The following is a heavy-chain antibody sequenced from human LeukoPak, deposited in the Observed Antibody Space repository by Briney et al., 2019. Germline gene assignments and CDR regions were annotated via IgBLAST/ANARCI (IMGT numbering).Heavy chain of an antibody. D-gene: IGHD6-19*01. V-gene: IGHV1-2*06. CDR3: ARDSHSSGWYLIGY. CDR2: INPNSGGT. CDR1: GYTFTGYY. Sequence: ASVKVSCKASGYTFTGYYIHWVRQAPGQGLEWMGRINPNSGGTNYAQKFQGRVTMTRDTSISTAYMELSRLRSDDTAVYYCARDSHSSGWYLIGYWGQGTLVTVSS. J-gene: IGHJ4*02.